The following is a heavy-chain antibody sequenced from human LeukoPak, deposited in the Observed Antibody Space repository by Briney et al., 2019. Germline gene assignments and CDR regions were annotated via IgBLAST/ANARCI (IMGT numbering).Heavy chain of an antibody. Sequence: SETLSLTCTVSGGSINTYYWSWIRQPPGKGLEWISYIYYSGSTDYNPSLKSRVTISLDTSKNQFSLRLSSVTAADTAVYYCARSYNNAGYFYYGMDVWGQGTTVTVSS. CDR3: ARSYNNAGYFYYGMDV. V-gene: IGHV4-59*08. J-gene: IGHJ6*02. CDR2: IYYSGST. D-gene: IGHD5-24*01. CDR1: GGSINTYY.